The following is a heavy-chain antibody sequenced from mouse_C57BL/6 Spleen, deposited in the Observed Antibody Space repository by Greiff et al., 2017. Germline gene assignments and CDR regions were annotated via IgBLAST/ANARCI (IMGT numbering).Heavy chain of an antibody. CDR3: AREDITTVVDWYFDV. Sequence: EVHLVESGPGLVKPSQSLSLTCSVTGYSITSGYYWNWIRQFPGNKLEWMGYISYDGSNNYNPSLKNRISITRDTSKNQFFLKLNSVTTEDTATYYCAREDITTVVDWYFDVWGTGTTVTVSS. V-gene: IGHV3-6*01. CDR1: GYSITSGYY. CDR2: ISYDGSN. J-gene: IGHJ1*03. D-gene: IGHD1-1*01.